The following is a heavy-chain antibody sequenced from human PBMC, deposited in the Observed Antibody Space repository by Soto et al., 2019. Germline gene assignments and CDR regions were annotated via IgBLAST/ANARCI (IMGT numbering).Heavy chain of an antibody. CDR1: GFTFSSYG. CDR3: AKDPAPVGATWFDY. CDR2: ISYDGSNK. J-gene: IGHJ4*02. V-gene: IGHV3-30*18. Sequence: PGGSLRLSCAASGFTFSSYGMHWVRQAPGKGLEWVAVISYDGSNKYYADSVKGRFTISRDNSKNTLYLQMNSLRAEDTAVYYCAKDPAPVGATWFDYWGQGTLVTVSS. D-gene: IGHD1-26*01.